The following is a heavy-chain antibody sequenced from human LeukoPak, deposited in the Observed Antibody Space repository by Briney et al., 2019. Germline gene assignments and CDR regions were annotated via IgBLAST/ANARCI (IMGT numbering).Heavy chain of an antibody. CDR3: AKTYSITDYFDY. J-gene: IGHJ4*02. CDR2: ISGSGGST. D-gene: IGHD1-14*01. V-gene: IGHV3-23*01. Sequence: GGSLRLPCAASGFTFSSYGMSWVRQAPGKGLEWVSAISGSGGSTYYADSVKGRFTISRDNSKNTLYLQMNSLRAEDTAVYYCAKTYSITDYFDYWGQGTLVTVSS. CDR1: GFTFSSYG.